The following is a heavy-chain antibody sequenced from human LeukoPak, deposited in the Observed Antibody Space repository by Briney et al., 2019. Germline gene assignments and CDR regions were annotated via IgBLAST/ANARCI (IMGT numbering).Heavy chain of an antibody. CDR2: IIPIFGTA. Sequence: GASVKVSCKASGGTFSSYAISWVRQAPGQGLEWMGGIIPIFGTANYAQKFQGRVTITTDESTSTAYMELSSLRSEDTAVYYCAREAGDIVVVVAATPFSGWFDPWGQGTLVTVSS. D-gene: IGHD2-15*01. J-gene: IGHJ5*02. V-gene: IGHV1-69*05. CDR3: AREAGDIVVVVAATPFSGWFDP. CDR1: GGTFSSYA.